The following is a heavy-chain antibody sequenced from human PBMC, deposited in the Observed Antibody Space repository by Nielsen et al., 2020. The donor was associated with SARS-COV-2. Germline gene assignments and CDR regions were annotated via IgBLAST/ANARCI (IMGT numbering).Heavy chain of an antibody. V-gene: IGHV3-30*03. D-gene: IGHD6-13*01. J-gene: IGHJ5*02. Sequence: GGSLKISCAASGFTFSSYGMHWVRQAPGKGLEWVAVISYDGSNKYYADSVKGRFTISRDNSKNTLYLQMNSLRAEDTAVYYCARDPSSSWYNWFDPWGQGTLVTVSS. CDR3: ARDPSSSWYNWFDP. CDR2: ISYDGSNK. CDR1: GFTFSSYG.